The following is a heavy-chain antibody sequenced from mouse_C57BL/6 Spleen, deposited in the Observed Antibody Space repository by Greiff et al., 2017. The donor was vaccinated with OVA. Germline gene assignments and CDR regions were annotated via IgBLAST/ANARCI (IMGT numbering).Heavy chain of an antibody. CDR2: IDPSDSYT. CDR1: GYTFTSYW. V-gene: IGHV1-69*01. Sequence: VQLQQPGAELVMPGASVKLSCKASGYTFTSYWMHWVKQRPGQGLEWIGEIDPSDSYTNYNQKFKGKSTLTVDKSSSTAYMQLSSLTSEDSAVYYCANDYDRGFAYWGQGTLVTVSA. CDR3: ANDYDRGFAY. J-gene: IGHJ3*01. D-gene: IGHD2-4*01.